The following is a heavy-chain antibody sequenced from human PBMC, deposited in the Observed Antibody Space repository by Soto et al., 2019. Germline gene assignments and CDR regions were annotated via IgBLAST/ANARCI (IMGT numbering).Heavy chain of an antibody. CDR3: DGAGFSYGHHLF. V-gene: IGHV4-30-4*01. Sequence: SETLSLTCTVSCDSNSSGNKYWRWIRQPPGKCLEWIGYIFSSGTTYYNPSLKSRLTMSLDTSEKQFSLKLNSLTDADTAVYYCDGAGFSYGHHLFWGQGIRVTVS. J-gene: IGHJ4*02. D-gene: IGHD3-10*01. CDR1: CDSNSSGNKY. CDR2: IFSSGTT.